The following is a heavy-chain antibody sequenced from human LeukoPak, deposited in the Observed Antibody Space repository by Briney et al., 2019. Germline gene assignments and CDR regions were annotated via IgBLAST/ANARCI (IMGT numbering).Heavy chain of an antibody. CDR3: AREGLSSSWTHLLEAEYMDL. CDR2: ISASGSVT. J-gene: IGHJ6*04. Sequence: GGSLRLSCAASGFSFITYEMNWVRQAPGKGLEWISYISASGSVTHYADSVEGRFTISRDNAKNSLYLQMNSLRAEDTAVYYCAREGLSSSWTHLLEAEYMDLWGKGTTVIISS. CDR1: GFSFITYE. D-gene: IGHD6-13*01. V-gene: IGHV3-48*03.